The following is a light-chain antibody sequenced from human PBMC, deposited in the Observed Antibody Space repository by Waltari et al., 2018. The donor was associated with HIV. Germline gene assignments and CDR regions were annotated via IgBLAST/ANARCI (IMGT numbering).Light chain of an antibody. Sequence: DIVLTQSPDSLAVSLGERATINCKSSQSVSNYSFFNYYNSRDFLAWYQQKTGPPPTLFLYWASSRTPGVPDRFTAPGSGTNCTHTSTSLEADDVATYYCQQYFTTPRPFGQGTKLEIK. J-gene: IGKJ1*01. CDR2: WAS. V-gene: IGKV4-1*01. CDR3: QQYFTTPRP. CDR1: QSVSNYSFFNYYNSRDF.